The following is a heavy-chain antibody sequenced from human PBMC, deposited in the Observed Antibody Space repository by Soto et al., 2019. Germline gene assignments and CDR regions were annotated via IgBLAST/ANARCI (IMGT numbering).Heavy chain of an antibody. CDR1: GCTFTSYG. D-gene: IGHD2-8*01. Sequence: PGASVKVSCKASGCTFTSYGISWVRQAPGQGLEWMGWISAYNGNTNYAQKLQGRVTMTTDTSTSTAYMELRSLRSDDTAVYYCARDCYARRGLLYPPVWAGMDVWGQGTTVTVSS. CDR3: ARDCYARRGLLYPPVWAGMDV. J-gene: IGHJ6*02. CDR2: ISAYNGNT. V-gene: IGHV1-18*01.